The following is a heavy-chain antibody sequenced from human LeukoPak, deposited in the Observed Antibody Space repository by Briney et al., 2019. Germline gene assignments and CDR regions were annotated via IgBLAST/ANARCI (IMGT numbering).Heavy chain of an antibody. Sequence: SVNVSCKASGGTFSSYAISWVRQAPGQGLEWMGGIIPIFGTANYAQKFQGRVTITADESTSTAYMELSSLRSEDTAVYYCARESYTRTYYDILTAIDPWGQGTLVTVFS. CDR3: ARESYTRTYYDILTAIDP. CDR1: GGTFSSYA. CDR2: IIPIFGTA. V-gene: IGHV1-69*13. D-gene: IGHD3-9*01. J-gene: IGHJ5*02.